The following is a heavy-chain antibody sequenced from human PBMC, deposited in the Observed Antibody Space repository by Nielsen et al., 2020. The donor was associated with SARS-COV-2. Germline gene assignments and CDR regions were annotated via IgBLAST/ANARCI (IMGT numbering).Heavy chain of an antibody. V-gene: IGHV1-18*01. CDR1: GYTFTSYG. CDR2: ISAYNGNT. J-gene: IGHJ1*01. Sequence: ASVKVSCKASGYTFTSYGISWVRQAPGQGLEWMGWISAYNGNTNYAQKLQGRVTMTTDTSTSTAYMELSSLRSEDTAVYYCARGEWYSSSWYFQHWGQGTLVTVSS. CDR3: ARGEWYSSSWYFQH. D-gene: IGHD6-13*01.